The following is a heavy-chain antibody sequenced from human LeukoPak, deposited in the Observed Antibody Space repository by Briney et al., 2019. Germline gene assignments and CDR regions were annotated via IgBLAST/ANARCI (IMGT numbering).Heavy chain of an antibody. V-gene: IGHV3-9*01. CDR2: ISWNSGSI. J-gene: IGHJ4*02. D-gene: IGHD3-10*01. Sequence: PGGSLRLSCAASGFTFDDYAMHWVRQAPGKGLEWVSGISWNSGSIGYADSVKGRLTISRDNAKNSLYLQMNSLRAEDTALYYCAKDTDYYGSGPVEYWGQGTLVTVSS. CDR1: GFTFDDYA. CDR3: AKDTDYYGSGPVEY.